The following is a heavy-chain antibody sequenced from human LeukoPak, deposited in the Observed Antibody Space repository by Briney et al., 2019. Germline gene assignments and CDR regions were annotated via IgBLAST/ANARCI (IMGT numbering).Heavy chain of an antibody. Sequence: GGSLRLSCAASGFTFSSYAMSWVRQAPGKGLEWVSAISGSGSSTYYADSVKGRFTISRDNSKNTLYLQMNSLRAEDTAVYYRTKGEGYYDAWGQGTLVTVSS. D-gene: IGHD3-22*01. CDR2: ISGSGSST. V-gene: IGHV3-23*01. CDR1: GFTFSSYA. J-gene: IGHJ4*02. CDR3: TKGEGYYDA.